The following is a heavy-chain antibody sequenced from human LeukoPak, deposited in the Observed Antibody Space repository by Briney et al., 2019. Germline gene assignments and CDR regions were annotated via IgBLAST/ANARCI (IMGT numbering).Heavy chain of an antibody. J-gene: IGHJ4*02. V-gene: IGHV1-24*01. Sequence: ASVKVSCKVSGYTLTELSIHWVRQAPAKGLEWMGGFDPEDGETIHAQKFQGRVTMTEDTSTDTAYMELSSLRSEDTAVYYCATDGLGLPGYSSGWALGYWGQGTLVTVSS. CDR1: GYTLTELS. CDR2: FDPEDGET. CDR3: ATDGLGLPGYSSGWALGY. D-gene: IGHD6-19*01.